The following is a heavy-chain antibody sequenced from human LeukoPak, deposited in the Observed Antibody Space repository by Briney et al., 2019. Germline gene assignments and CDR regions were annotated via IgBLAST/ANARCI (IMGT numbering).Heavy chain of an antibody. Sequence: PGGSLRLSCAASGFTFSSHRMTWVRQAPGKGLEWVANIKKDGSEKYYVDSVKGRFTISRDNAKNSLYLQMDSLRAEDTAVYYCARDGITMRILEYWGQGTLVTVSS. J-gene: IGHJ4*02. D-gene: IGHD3-10*01. CDR1: GFTFSSHR. V-gene: IGHV3-7*01. CDR2: IKKDGSEK. CDR3: ARDGITMRILEY.